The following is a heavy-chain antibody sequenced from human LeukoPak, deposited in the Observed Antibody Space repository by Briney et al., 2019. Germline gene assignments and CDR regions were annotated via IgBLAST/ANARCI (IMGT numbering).Heavy chain of an antibody. D-gene: IGHD4-17*01. J-gene: IGHJ6*03. Sequence: PSETLSLTCTVSGGSISRYYWSWIRQPPGKGLEWIGYIYYSGSTNYNPSLKSRVTISVDTSKNQFSLKLSSVTAADTAVYYCAREREDYVRYYYYYMDVWGKGTTVTISS. V-gene: IGHV4-59*01. CDR2: IYYSGST. CDR3: AREREDYVRYYYYYMDV. CDR1: GGSISRYY.